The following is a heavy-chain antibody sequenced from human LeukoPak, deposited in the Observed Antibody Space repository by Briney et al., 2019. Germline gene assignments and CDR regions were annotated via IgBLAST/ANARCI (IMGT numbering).Heavy chain of an antibody. CDR1: GFTFSSYS. CDR3: ARDPPRNRCGSTSCYIGY. J-gene: IGHJ4*02. V-gene: IGHV3-21*01. Sequence: KPGGSLRLSCAASGFTFSSYSMNWVRQAPGKGLEWVSSISSSSSYIYYADSVKGRFTISRDNAKNSLYLQMNSLRAEDTAVYYCARDPPRNRCGSTSCYIGYWGQGTLVTVSS. CDR2: ISSSSSYI. D-gene: IGHD2-2*02.